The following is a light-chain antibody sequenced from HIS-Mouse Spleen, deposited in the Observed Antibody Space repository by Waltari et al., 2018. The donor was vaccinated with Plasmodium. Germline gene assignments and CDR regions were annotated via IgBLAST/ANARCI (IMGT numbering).Light chain of an antibody. Sequence: EIVLTQSPGTLSLSPGERATLSCRASQRVSSSYLAWYQQKPGQAPRLLIYGASSRATGIPDRFSGSGSGTDFTLTISRLDPEDFAVYYCQQYGSSPWTFGRGTKVEIK. CDR1: QRVSSSY. V-gene: IGKV3-20*01. CDR2: GAS. CDR3: QQYGSSPWT. J-gene: IGKJ1*01.